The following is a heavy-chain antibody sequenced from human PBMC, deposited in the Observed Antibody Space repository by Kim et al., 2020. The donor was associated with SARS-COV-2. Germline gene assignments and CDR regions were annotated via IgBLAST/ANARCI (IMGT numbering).Heavy chain of an antibody. CDR2: IYYSGST. V-gene: IGHV4-39*07. CDR1: GGSISSSSYY. J-gene: IGHJ4*02. D-gene: IGHD6-19*01. Sequence: SETLSLTCTVSGGSISSSSYYWGWIRQPPGKGLEWIGSIYYSGSTYYNPSLKSRVTISVDTSKNQFSLKLSSVTAADTAVYYCARGQWLVRWGLYYFDYWGQGTLVTVSS. CDR3: ARGQWLVRWGLYYFDY.